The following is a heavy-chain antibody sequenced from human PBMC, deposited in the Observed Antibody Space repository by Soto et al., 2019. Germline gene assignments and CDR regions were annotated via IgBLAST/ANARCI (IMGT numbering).Heavy chain of an antibody. J-gene: IGHJ4*02. Sequence: QLQLQESGPGLVKPSETLSLTCTVSGGSISSSSYYWGWIRQPPGKGLGWIGSIYYSGSTYYNPSLKSRVTISVDTSKNQFSLKLSSVTAADTAVYYCARIPRGVIDYWGQGTLVTVSS. CDR3: ARIPRGVIDY. D-gene: IGHD3-10*01. CDR1: GGSISSSSYY. V-gene: IGHV4-39*01. CDR2: IYYSGST.